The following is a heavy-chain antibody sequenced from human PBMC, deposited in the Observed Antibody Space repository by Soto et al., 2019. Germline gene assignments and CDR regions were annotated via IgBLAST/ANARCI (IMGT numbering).Heavy chain of an antibody. CDR2: IYYSGTT. Sequence: QLQLRESGPGLVKPSETLSLTCTVSGGSIISNNHYWGWIRQPPGKGLEWIGNIYYSGTTYYNPSLQSRVTMSVDTSKGQFSLKLCSMTVADTAVYFCARRSTISRGFDYWGQGTLVTVSS. D-gene: IGHD3-9*01. J-gene: IGHJ4*02. CDR3: ARRSTISRGFDY. V-gene: IGHV4-39*01. CDR1: GGSIISNNHY.